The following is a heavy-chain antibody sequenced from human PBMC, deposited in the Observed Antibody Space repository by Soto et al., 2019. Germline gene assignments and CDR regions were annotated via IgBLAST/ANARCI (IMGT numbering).Heavy chain of an antibody. CDR2: IIPILGIA. V-gene: IGHV1-69*08. CDR1: GGTFSSYT. D-gene: IGHD2-2*01. J-gene: IGHJ6*03. Sequence: QVQLVQSGVEVKKPGSSVKVSCKASGGTFSSYTISWVRQAPGQGLEWMGRIIPILGIANYAQKFQGRVTITADKSTSTAYMELSSLRSEDTAVYYCARDRDIVVVPAAMAGYYYYYMDVWGKGTTVTVSS. CDR3: ARDRDIVVVPAAMAGYYYYYMDV.